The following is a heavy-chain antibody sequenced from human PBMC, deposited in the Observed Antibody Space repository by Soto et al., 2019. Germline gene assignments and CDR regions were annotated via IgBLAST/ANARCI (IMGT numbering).Heavy chain of an antibody. CDR3: ARAWYSGSYDFDY. CDR2: IIPIFGTA. D-gene: IGHD1-26*01. J-gene: IGHJ4*02. V-gene: IGHV1-69*13. CDR1: GGTFSSYA. Sequence: SVKVSCKASGGTFSSYAISWVRQAPGQGLEWMGGIIPIFGTANYAQKFQGRVTITADESTSTAYMELSSLRSEDTAVYYCARAWYSGSYDFDYWGQGTLVTVSS.